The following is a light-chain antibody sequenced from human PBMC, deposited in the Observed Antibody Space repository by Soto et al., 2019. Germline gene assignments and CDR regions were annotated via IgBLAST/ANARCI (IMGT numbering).Light chain of an antibody. J-gene: IGKJ4*01. CDR3: QQRSNWPLT. V-gene: IGKV3-11*01. Sequence: EIVLTQSPATLSLSPGERATLSCRASLNVSSYLAWYQQKPGQAPRLLIYDASNRSTGIPARLSGSGSGTDFTLTISSLEPEDFAVYYCQQRSNWPLTFGGGTKVEI. CDR2: DAS. CDR1: LNVSSY.